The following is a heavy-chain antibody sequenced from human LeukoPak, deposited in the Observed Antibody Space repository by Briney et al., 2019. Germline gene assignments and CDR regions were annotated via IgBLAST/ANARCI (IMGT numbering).Heavy chain of an antibody. CDR2: VNPNSGGT. J-gene: IGHJ4*02. D-gene: IGHD2-21*01. CDR3: ARTVWPDYFDY. V-gene: IGHV1-2*02. Sequence: ASVKVSCKASGYTFTGYYMHWVRQAPGQGLEWMGWVNPNSGGTNYAQKFQGRVTVTRDTSISTAYMELSRLRSDDTAVYYCARTVWPDYFDYWGQGTLVTVSS. CDR1: GYTFTGYY.